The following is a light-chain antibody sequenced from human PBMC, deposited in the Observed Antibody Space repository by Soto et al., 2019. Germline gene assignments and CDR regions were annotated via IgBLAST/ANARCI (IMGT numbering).Light chain of an antibody. Sequence: DIQMTQSPPTLSASVGDRVTITCRASQSISSWFAWYRQRPGKAPNLLIYDVSSLESGVPSRFSGSGSGTEFTLTISSLQPDDFATYYGQQYTNYPWTFGQGTKVEIK. CDR1: QSISSW. CDR2: DVS. J-gene: IGKJ1*01. V-gene: IGKV1-5*01. CDR3: QQYTNYPWT.